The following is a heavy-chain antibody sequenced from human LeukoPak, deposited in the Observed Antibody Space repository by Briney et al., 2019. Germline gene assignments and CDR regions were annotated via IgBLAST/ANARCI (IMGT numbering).Heavy chain of an antibody. Sequence: PGGSLRLSCAASGFTFSTYEINWVRQAPGKGLEWVSYISSRATTIYYADSVKGRFTISRDNARDSLYLQMNSLRAEDTAIYYCAVPITMVRGAPGDHWGQGTLVTVSS. D-gene: IGHD3-10*01. CDR1: GFTFSTYE. V-gene: IGHV3-48*03. CDR2: ISSRATTI. J-gene: IGHJ4*02. CDR3: AVPITMVRGAPGDH.